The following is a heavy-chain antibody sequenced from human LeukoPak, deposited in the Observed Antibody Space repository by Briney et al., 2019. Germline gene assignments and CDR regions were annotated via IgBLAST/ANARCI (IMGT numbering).Heavy chain of an antibody. CDR3: ARDGIQLWLHYYYYMDV. CDR2: ISAYNGNT. J-gene: IGHJ6*03. Sequence: ASVKVSCKASGYTFTSYGISWVRQAPGQGLEWMGWISAYNGNTNYAQKLQGRVTMTTDTSTSTAYMELRSLRSDDTDVYYCARDGIQLWLHYYYYMDVWGKGTTVTVSS. D-gene: IGHD5-18*01. CDR1: GYTFTSYG. V-gene: IGHV1-18*01.